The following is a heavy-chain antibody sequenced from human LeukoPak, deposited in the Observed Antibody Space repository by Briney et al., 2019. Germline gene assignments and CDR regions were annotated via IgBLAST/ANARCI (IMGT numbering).Heavy chain of an antibody. V-gene: IGHV4-31*03. J-gene: IGHJ5*02. Sequence: SETLSLTCTVSGGSISSGGYYWSWIRQHPGKGLEWIGYIYYSGSTYYNPSLKSRVTISVDTSKNQFSLKLSSVTAADTAVYYCARSLGYCSSTSCPSGWFDPWGQGTLVTVSS. CDR3: ARSLGYCSSTSCPSGWFDP. CDR2: IYYSGST. D-gene: IGHD2-2*03. CDR1: GGSISSGGYY.